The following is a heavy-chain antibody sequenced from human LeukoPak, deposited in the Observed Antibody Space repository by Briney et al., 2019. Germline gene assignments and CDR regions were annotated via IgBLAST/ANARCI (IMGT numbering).Heavy chain of an antibody. CDR3: ARVPSLGIVVVSAANWYFDL. CDR1: GGSISSYY. V-gene: IGHV4-59*01. Sequence: SETLSLTCTVSGGSISSYYWSWIRQPPGKGLEWIGYIYYSGSTNYNPSLKSRVTISVDTSKNQFSLKLSSVTAADTAVYYCARVPSLGIVVVSAANWYFDLWGRGTLVTVSS. J-gene: IGHJ2*01. D-gene: IGHD2-2*01. CDR2: IYYSGST.